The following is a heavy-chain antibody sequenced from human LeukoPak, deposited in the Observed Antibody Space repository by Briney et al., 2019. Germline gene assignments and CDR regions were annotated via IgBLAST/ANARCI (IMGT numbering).Heavy chain of an antibody. V-gene: IGHV4-34*01. Sequence: SETLSLTCAVYGGSFSGYYWSWIRQPPGKGLEWIGEINHSGSTNYNPSLKSRVTISVDTPKNQFSLKLSSVTAADTTVYYCARAGYCSTSCYTDAVSYYFDYWGQGTLVTVSS. CDR3: ARAGYCSTSCYTDAVSYYFDY. CDR2: INHSGST. D-gene: IGHD2-2*02. CDR1: GGSFSGYY. J-gene: IGHJ4*02.